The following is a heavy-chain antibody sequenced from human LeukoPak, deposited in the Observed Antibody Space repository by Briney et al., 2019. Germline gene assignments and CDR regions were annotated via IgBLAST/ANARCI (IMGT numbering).Heavy chain of an antibody. CDR2: IHARGHET. J-gene: IGHJ4*02. Sequence: GGSLRLSCAASGFIFSNYAVSWVRQAPGKGLEWVSAIHARGHETYYTDFVKGRFTISRDNSKNTLYLEMGSLRADDTAVYYCAKEMGHALPFDCWGQGSLVTVSS. CDR1: GFIFSNYA. CDR3: AKEMGHALPFDC. V-gene: IGHV3-23*01. D-gene: IGHD1-26*01.